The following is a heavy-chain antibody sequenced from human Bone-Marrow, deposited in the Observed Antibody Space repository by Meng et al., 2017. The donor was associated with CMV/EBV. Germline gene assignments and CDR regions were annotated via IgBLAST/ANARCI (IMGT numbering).Heavy chain of an antibody. CDR3: ARAEDIVVVVAATGLFDP. J-gene: IGHJ5*02. Sequence: TFTSYGISWVRQAPGQGLEWMGWISAYNGNTNYAQKLQGRVTMTTDTSTSTAYMELRSLRSDDTAVYYCARAEDIVVVVAATGLFDPWGQGTLVTVSS. CDR2: ISAYNGNT. V-gene: IGHV1-18*01. CDR1: TFTSYG. D-gene: IGHD2-15*01.